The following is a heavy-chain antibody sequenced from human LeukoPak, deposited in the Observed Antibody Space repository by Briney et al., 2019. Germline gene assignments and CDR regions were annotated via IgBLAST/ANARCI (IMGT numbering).Heavy chain of an antibody. CDR1: GGSISSGDYY. CDR3: ARDGVGELYYFDY. Sequence: PSETLSLTCTVSGGSISSGDYYWSWIRQPPGKGLEWIGYIYYSGSTYYNPSLKSRVTISVDTSKNQFSLKLSSVTAADTAVYYCARDGVGELYYFDYWGQGTLVTVSS. D-gene: IGHD4-17*01. V-gene: IGHV4-30-4*01. CDR2: IYYSGST. J-gene: IGHJ4*02.